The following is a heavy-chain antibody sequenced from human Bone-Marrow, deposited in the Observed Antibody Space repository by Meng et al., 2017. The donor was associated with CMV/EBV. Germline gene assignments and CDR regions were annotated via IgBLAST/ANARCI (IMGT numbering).Heavy chain of an antibody. Sequence: GGSLRLSCAASGFTFSSYWMSWVRQAPGKGVEWVSSISSRSSYIYYADSVKGRFTISRDNAKKSMYLQMNSLRAADTAVYYCARDDVVVPAALEVFDYWGQGTLVTVSP. D-gene: IGHD2-2*01. J-gene: IGHJ4*02. V-gene: IGHV3-21*01. CDR3: ARDDVVVPAALEVFDY. CDR2: ISSRSSYI. CDR1: GFTFSSYW.